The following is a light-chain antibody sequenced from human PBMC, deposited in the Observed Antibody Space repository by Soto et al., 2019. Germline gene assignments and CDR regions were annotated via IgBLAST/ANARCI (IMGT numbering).Light chain of an antibody. J-gene: IGLJ2*01. Sequence: QSALTQPPSASGSPGQSVAISCTGTSSDVGGYNYVSWYQQHPGKAPKLMIYEVNKRPSGVPDRFSGSKSGNTASLTVSGLQAEDEADYYCSSYTSSSTGVFGGGTKVTVL. CDR1: SSDVGGYNY. V-gene: IGLV2-8*01. CDR3: SSYTSSSTGV. CDR2: EVN.